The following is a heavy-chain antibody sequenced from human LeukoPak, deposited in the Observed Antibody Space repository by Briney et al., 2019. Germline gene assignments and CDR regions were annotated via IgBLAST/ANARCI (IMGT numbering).Heavy chain of an antibody. CDR3: ARDSSGWYIPDY. Sequence: SETLSLTCRVSGGSISSYYWSWIRQPPGKGLEWIGYIYYSGSTNYNPSLKSRVTISVDTSKNQFSLKLRSVTAADTAVYYCARDSSGWYIPDYWGQGTLVTVSS. CDR2: IYYSGST. D-gene: IGHD6-19*01. V-gene: IGHV4-59*12. CDR1: GGSISSYY. J-gene: IGHJ4*02.